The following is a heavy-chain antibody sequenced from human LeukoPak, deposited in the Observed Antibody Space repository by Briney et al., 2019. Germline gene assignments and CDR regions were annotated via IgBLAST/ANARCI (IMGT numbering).Heavy chain of an antibody. V-gene: IGHV4-39*01. D-gene: IGHD3-10*01. J-gene: IGHJ4*02. CDR1: GGSIISNNYY. CDR3: ARHDYFGSGSYADY. CDR2: IYYSGST. Sequence: SETLSLTCTVSGGSIISNNYYWGWIRQPPGKGLEWIGNIYYSGSTYYNPSLKSRATISVDTSKNQFSLKLSSVTAADTAVYYCARHDYFGSGSYADYWGQGTLVTVS.